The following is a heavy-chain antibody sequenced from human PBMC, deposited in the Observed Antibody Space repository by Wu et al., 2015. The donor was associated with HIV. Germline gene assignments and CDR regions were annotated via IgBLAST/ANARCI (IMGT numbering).Heavy chain of an antibody. CDR2: FNAEDGET. CDR1: GYFLSKLS. Sequence: VQSGPEVKKPGASVKVSCKISGYFLSKLSMHWVRQAPGKGLEWMGGFNAEDGETIYAQKFQGRVIMTEDISTDTAYMELSSLRSEDTAVYYCTTGITVLRGVAPYFDYWGQGRLVVVSS. J-gene: IGHJ4*02. V-gene: IGHV1-24*01. CDR3: TTGITVLRGVAPYFDY. D-gene: IGHD3-10*01.